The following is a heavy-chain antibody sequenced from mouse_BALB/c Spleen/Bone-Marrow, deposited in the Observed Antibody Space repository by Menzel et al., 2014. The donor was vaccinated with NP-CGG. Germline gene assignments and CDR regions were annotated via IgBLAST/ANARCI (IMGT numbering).Heavy chain of an antibody. CDR3: ARSPRWLPPDY. J-gene: IGHJ2*01. CDR2: ISSGSSTI. Sequence: EVKLMESGGGLVQPGGPRKLSCAASGFTFSSFGMHWVRQAPEKGLEWVAYISSGSSTIYYADTVKGRFTTSRDNPKNTLFLQMTSLRSEDTAMYYCARSPRWLPPDYWGQGTTLTVSS. D-gene: IGHD2-3*01. V-gene: IGHV5-17*02. CDR1: GFTFSSFG.